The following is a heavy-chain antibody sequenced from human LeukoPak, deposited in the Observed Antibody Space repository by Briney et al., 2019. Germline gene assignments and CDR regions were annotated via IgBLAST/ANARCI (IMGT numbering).Heavy chain of an antibody. V-gene: IGHV1-24*01. CDR1: GYTLTELS. D-gene: IGHD1-1*01. CDR3: ATHPRFVSTGPGDY. Sequence: ASVKVSCKVSGYTLTELSMHWVRQAPGKGLEWMGGFDPEDGETIYAQKFQGRVTMTEDTSTDTAYMELGSLRSEDTAVYYCATHPRFVSTGPGDYWGQGTLVTVSS. J-gene: IGHJ4*02. CDR2: FDPEDGET.